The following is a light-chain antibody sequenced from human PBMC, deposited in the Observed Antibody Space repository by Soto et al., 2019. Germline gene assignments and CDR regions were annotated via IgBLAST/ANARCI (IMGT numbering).Light chain of an antibody. V-gene: IGLV2-23*01. Sequence: ALTQPASVSGSPGQSITISCTGTSSDVGSYNLVSWYQQHPGKAPKLMIYEGSKRPSGVSNRFSGSKSGNTASLTISGLQAEDEADYYCCSYAGSRVFGGGTKLTVL. CDR2: EGS. CDR1: SSDVGSYNL. J-gene: IGLJ3*02. CDR3: CSYAGSRV.